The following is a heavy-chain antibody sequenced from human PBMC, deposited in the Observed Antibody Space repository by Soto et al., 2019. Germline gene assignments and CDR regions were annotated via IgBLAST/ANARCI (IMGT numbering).Heavy chain of an antibody. CDR2: IIPIFGTA. J-gene: IGHJ2*01. V-gene: IGHV1-69*01. CDR3: ARTYYYDSSGYLGIYWYFDL. D-gene: IGHD3-22*01. CDR1: GGTFSSYA. Sequence: QVQLVQSGAEVQKPGSSVKVSCKASGGTFSSYAISWVRQAPGQGLEWMGGIIPIFGTANYAQKFQGRVTITADESTSPAYMELSSLRSEDTAVYYCARTYYYDSSGYLGIYWYFDLWGRGTLVTVSS.